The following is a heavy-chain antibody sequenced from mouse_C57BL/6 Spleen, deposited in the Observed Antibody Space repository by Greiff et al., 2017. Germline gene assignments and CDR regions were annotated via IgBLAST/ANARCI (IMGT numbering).Heavy chain of an antibody. CDR3: ARGEDGDGHNYAIDY. D-gene: IGHD2-13*01. CDR2: LFPGGGGT. J-gene: IGHJ4*01. V-gene: IGHV1-82*01. Sequence: QVQLQQSGPELVKPGASVKISCKASGYASSGSWMNWVKQRPGKGLEWIGRLFPGGGGTHYNGKFKGKASLTADKSSSTAYMQLSSLTSEEAAVVVCARGEDGDGHNYAIDYRGQGTSVTVSS. CDR1: GYASSGSW.